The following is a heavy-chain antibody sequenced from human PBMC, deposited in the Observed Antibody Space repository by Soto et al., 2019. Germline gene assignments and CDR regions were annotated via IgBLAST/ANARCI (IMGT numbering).Heavy chain of an antibody. Sequence: XSVKVSCKASGCTFTSYAMHWVRQAPGQRLEWMGWINAGNGNTKYSQKFQGRVTITRDTSASTAYMELSSLRSEDTAVYYCERVSVPLYNWFGPWGPGTLVTVSS. D-gene: IGHD6-6*01. CDR3: ERVSVPLYNWFGP. V-gene: IGHV1-3*01. CDR1: GCTFTSYA. CDR2: INAGNGNT. J-gene: IGHJ5*02.